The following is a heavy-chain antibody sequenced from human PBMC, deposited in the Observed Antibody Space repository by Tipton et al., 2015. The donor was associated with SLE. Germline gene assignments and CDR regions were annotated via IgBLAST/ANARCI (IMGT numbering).Heavy chain of an antibody. V-gene: IGHV3-30*18. D-gene: IGHD6-19*01. CDR1: GFTFSSYG. Sequence: RSLRLSCAASGFTFSSYGMHWVRQAPGKGLEWVAVIWYDGSNKYYADPVKGRFTISRDNSKNTLYLQMNSLRAEDTAMYYCAKDRVQAVGYYFDYWGQGTLVTVSS. CDR2: IWYDGSNK. CDR3: AKDRVQAVGYYFDY. J-gene: IGHJ4*02.